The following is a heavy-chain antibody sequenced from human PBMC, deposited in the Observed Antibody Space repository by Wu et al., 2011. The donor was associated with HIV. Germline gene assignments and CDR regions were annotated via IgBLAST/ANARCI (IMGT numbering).Heavy chain of an antibody. J-gene: IGHJ6*03. CDR2: ISAYNGDT. CDR3: ARDGSSAQLDLYYNHMDV. D-gene: IGHD6-6*01. V-gene: IGHV1-18*01. CDR1: GYTFTNYG. Sequence: QVQLVQSGAEVKKPGASVKVSCKASGYTFTNYGISWVRQAPGQGLERIAWISAYNGDTNYAQKLQDRVTMTTDTSTSTAYMELRSLRSDDTAVYYCARDGSSAQLDLYYNHMDVWGKGTTVTVSS.